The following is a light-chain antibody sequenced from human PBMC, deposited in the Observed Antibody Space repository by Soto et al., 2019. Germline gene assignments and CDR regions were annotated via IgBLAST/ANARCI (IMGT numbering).Light chain of an antibody. Sequence: QSALTQPASVSGSPGQSITISCTGTISDVGSYNLVSWYQQRPGKAPKVIISENDKRPSGVSNRFSGSKSGNTASLTISGLQAEDEADYSCCSYAGSSSYVFGSGTKLTVL. CDR2: END. CDR3: CSYAGSSSYV. J-gene: IGLJ1*01. CDR1: ISDVGSYNL. V-gene: IGLV2-23*01.